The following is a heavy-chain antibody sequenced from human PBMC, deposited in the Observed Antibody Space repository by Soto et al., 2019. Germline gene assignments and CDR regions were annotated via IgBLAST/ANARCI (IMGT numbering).Heavy chain of an antibody. Sequence: QPGGSLRLSCAASGFTFSSYGMHWVRQAPGKGLEWVAVISYDGTNNYYTESVKGRFTISRDNSKNTLFLQMNSLRAEDTAVYFCAKGDCSGGSCYFSAFDIWGQGTMVTVS. CDR3: AKGDCSGGSCYFSAFDI. CDR1: GFTFSSYG. CDR2: ISYDGTNN. J-gene: IGHJ3*02. D-gene: IGHD2-15*01. V-gene: IGHV3-30*18.